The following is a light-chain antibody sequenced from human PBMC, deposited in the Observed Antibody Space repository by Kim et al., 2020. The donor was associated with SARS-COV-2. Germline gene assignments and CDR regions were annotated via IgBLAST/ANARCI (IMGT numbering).Light chain of an antibody. CDR2: DAS. Sequence: EVVLTQSPGTLSLSPGERATLSCRASQNVRSGYLSWYQQKPGQAPRLLIYDASSRATGIPDRFSGSGSGTDFTLTISRLEPEDFAVYYCQQYTGSPITSGQGTRLEIK. V-gene: IGKV3-20*01. J-gene: IGKJ5*01. CDR3: QQYTGSPIT. CDR1: QNVRSGY.